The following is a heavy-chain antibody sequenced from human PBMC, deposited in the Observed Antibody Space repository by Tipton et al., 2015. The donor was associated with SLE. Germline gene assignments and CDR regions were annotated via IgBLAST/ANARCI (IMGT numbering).Heavy chain of an antibody. CDR3: ARAVRGYCSGGSCYYYYYYMDV. J-gene: IGHJ6*03. CDR1: GGSISSYY. CDR2: INHSGST. V-gene: IGHV4-34*09. Sequence: TLSLTCTVSGGSISSYYWSWIRQPPGKGLEWIGEINHSGSTNYNPSLKSRVTISVDTSKNQFSLKLSSVTAADTAVYYCARAVRGYCSGGSCYYYYYYMDVWGKGTTVTVSS. D-gene: IGHD2-15*01.